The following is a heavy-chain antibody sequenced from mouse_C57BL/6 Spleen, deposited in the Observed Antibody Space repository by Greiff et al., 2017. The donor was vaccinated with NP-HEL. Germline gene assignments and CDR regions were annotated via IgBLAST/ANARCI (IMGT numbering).Heavy chain of an antibody. CDR2: ISSGGSYT. CDR1: GFTFSSYG. CDR3: ARHGGYYAYAMDY. V-gene: IGHV5-6*02. Sequence: EVMLVESGGDLVKPGGSLKLSCAASGFTFSSYGMSWVRQTPDKRLEWVATISSGGSYTYYPDSVKGRFTISRDNAKNTLYLQMSSLKSEDTAMYYCARHGGYYAYAMDYWGQGTSVTVSS. J-gene: IGHJ4*01. D-gene: IGHD2-3*01.